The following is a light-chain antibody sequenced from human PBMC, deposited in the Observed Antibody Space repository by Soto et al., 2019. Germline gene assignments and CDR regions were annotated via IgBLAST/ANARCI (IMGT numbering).Light chain of an antibody. J-gene: IGKJ1*01. V-gene: IGKV3-20*01. CDR2: GAS. Sequence: EIVLTQSPGALSLSPGERATLSCRASQSVFNNHIGWYQQKPGQAPRRPIFGASFRATGIPDRFSGSGTGTDFTLTIIRLEPEVSAVYYCQQYGSSPTKFGQGTKV. CDR1: QSVFNNH. CDR3: QQYGSSPTK.